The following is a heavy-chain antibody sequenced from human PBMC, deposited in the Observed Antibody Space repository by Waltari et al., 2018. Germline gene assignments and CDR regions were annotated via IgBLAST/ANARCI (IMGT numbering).Heavy chain of an antibody. J-gene: IGHJ4*02. V-gene: IGHV3-74*01. CDR1: GFAFSSYW. CDR2: IDDDVSGT. D-gene: IGHD5-18*01. CDR3: SRSPAGYSRSDY. Sequence: EVRLEESGGGLVQPGGSLRLSCAASGFAFSSYWMHWVRQAPGKGLGGVSRIDDDVSGTTYADSVMGRFTISRDNAKNTVYLEMNSLRAEDTAVYYCSRSPAGYSRSDYWGQGTLVTVSS.